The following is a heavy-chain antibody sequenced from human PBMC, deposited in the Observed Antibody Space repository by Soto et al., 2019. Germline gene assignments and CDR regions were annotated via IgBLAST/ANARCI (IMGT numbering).Heavy chain of an antibody. CDR1: WFSLSTTGVG. CDR3: AHQIYGDGIEDYFDY. Sequence: SGPTLVNPPQTLTLTCTFSWFSLSTTGVGVGWIRQPPGKALEWLALIYWADDKRYSPSLKSRLTITKDTPKNQVVLTMTNMAPVDTAIYYCAHQIYGDGIEDYFDYWGQGTLVTVSS. J-gene: IGHJ4*02. D-gene: IGHD4-17*01. CDR2: IYWADDK. V-gene: IGHV2-5*02.